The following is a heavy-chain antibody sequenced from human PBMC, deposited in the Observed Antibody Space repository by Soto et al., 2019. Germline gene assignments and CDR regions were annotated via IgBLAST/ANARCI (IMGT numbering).Heavy chain of an antibody. Sequence: SVKVSCKASGGTFRNFAISWVRQAPGQGLEWMGGIIPLFGTGNYAQSFQGRVTMTRDTSTSTVYMEVSSLRSEDTAVYYCSRVDPGETSPFDHWGQGTLVTVSS. J-gene: IGHJ4*02. D-gene: IGHD3-10*01. CDR3: SRVDPGETSPFDH. CDR1: GGTFRNFA. V-gene: IGHV1-69*05. CDR2: IIPLFGTG.